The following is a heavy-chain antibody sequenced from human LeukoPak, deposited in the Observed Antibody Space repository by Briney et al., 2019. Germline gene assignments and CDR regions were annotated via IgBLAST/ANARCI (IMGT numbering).Heavy chain of an antibody. Sequence: SETLSLTCTVSGGSISSYSWSWIRQPPGRGLEWIGYIYYSGRTNYNPSLKSGVTISVDTSKNQFSLKLSTVTAADPAVYYCARGGAALAIGSGWSPPNYYYCSYGMDVWGKGTTVTVSS. CDR1: GGSISSYS. V-gene: IGHV4-59*13. J-gene: IGHJ6*04. D-gene: IGHD6-19*01. CDR2: IYYSGRT. CDR3: ARGGAALAIGSGWSPPNYYYCSYGMDV.